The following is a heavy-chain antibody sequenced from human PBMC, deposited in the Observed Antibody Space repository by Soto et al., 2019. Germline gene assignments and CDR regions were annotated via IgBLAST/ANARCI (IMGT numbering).Heavy chain of an antibody. D-gene: IGHD7-27*01. Sequence: QITLKESGPTLVKPTQTLTLTCSFSGFSLSSVGVGVGWIRQPPGKALEWLALIYWDDDKRYRPSLKSRLTITKDTSKNRVVLTMPNSDPVDTATYYCAHTLDWGEGRFDYWGQGTLVTVSS. CDR2: IYWDDDK. CDR3: AHTLDWGEGRFDY. J-gene: IGHJ4*02. CDR1: GFSLSSVGVG. V-gene: IGHV2-5*02.